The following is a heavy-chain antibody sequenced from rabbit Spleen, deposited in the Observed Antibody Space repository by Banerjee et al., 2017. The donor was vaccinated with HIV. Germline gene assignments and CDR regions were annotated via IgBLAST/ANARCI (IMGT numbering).Heavy chain of an antibody. Sequence: QQLEESGGGLVKPGASLTLTCTASGFSFSSSYDMCWVRQAPGKGLEWIACIDTGSSGFTYFASWAKGRFTCSKTSSTTVTLQMTSLTAADTATYFCARDTGSSFSSYGMDLWGPGTLVTVS. CDR3: ARDTGSSFSSYGMDL. CDR2: IDTGSSGFT. J-gene: IGHJ6*01. V-gene: IGHV1S40*01. CDR1: GFSFSSSYD. D-gene: IGHD8-1*01.